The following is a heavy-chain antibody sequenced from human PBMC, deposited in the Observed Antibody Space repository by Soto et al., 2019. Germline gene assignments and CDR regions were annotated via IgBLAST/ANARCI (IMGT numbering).Heavy chain of an antibody. V-gene: IGHV1-18*04. CDR3: ARGDCDYRSGSNEFCYGIAL. J-gene: IGHJ6*02. CDR1: GYTFTSYG. D-gene: IGHD6-25*01. CDR2: ISAYNGNT. Sequence: QVQLVQSGVGVKKPGASVRVSCKASGYTFTSYGLSWVRQAPGQGLEWMGWISAYNGNTNYAQKLQGRVTMTTDTATNTAWMERCDHTSVYSAMYYSARGDCDYRSGSNEFCYGIALCGHGTTVTVSS.